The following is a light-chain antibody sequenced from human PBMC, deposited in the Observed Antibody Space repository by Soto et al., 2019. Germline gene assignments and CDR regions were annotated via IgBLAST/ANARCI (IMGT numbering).Light chain of an antibody. V-gene: IGKV3-20*01. CDR2: GAS. CDR3: QQSGYSPIT. Sequence: EIVLTQSPGTLSLSPLERATLSCRASQSVSSSFLSWYQQKRGQAPRLLMFGASSRATGIPDRFSGSGSGTDFTLTIYRLEPEDFAVYYCQQSGYSPITFGQGTRLENK. CDR1: QSVSSSF. J-gene: IGKJ5*01.